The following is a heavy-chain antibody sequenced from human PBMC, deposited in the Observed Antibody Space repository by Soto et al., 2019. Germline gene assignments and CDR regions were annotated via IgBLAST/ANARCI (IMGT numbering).Heavy chain of an antibody. CDR3: AIPQEDYYYDSSGKENWFDP. CDR1: GGTFSSYA. CDR2: IIPIFGTA. V-gene: IGHV1-69*13. D-gene: IGHD3-22*01. Sequence: ASVKVSCKASGGTFSSYAISWVRQAPGQGLEWMGGIIPIFGTANYAQKFQGRVTITADESTSTAYMELSSLRSEDTAVYYCAIPQEDYYYDSSGKENWFDPWGQGTLVTVSS. J-gene: IGHJ5*02.